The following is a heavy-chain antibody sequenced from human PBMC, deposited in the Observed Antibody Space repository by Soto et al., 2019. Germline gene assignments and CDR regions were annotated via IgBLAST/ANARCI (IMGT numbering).Heavy chain of an antibody. CDR3: AREGYCGGDCYPYNWFDP. D-gene: IGHD2-21*02. V-gene: IGHV1-69*01. CDR2: IIPIFGTA. CDR1: GGTFSSYA. Sequence: QVQLVQSGAEVKKPGSSVKVSCKASGGTFSSYAINWVRQAPGQGLEWMGGIIPIFGTANYAQKFQGRVTITPDESTSTAYMELSSLRSEDTAGYYCAREGYCGGDCYPYNWFDPWGQGTLVTVSS. J-gene: IGHJ5*02.